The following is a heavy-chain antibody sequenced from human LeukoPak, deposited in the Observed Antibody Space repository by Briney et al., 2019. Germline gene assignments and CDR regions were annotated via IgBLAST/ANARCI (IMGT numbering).Heavy chain of an antibody. Sequence: GRSLRLSCAASGFTFDDYAMHWVRQAPGKGLEWVSGISWNSGSIGYADSVKGRFTISRDNAKNSLYLQMNSLRAEDMALYYCAKDIGGPSIAARPGVGAFDIWGQGTMVTVSS. CDR1: GFTFDDYA. CDR2: ISWNSGSI. J-gene: IGHJ3*02. CDR3: AKDIGGPSIAARPGVGAFDI. V-gene: IGHV3-9*03. D-gene: IGHD6-6*01.